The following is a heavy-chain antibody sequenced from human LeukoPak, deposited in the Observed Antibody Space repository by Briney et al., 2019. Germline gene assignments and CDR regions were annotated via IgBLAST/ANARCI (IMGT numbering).Heavy chain of an antibody. J-gene: IGHJ5*02. CDR1: GYTFTGYY. CDR2: INPNSGGT. V-gene: IGHV1-2*02. D-gene: IGHD3-22*01. Sequence: GASVKVSCKASGYTFTGYYMHWVRQAPGQGLEGMGWINPNSGGTNYAQKFQGRVTMTRDTSISTAYMELSRLRSDDTAVYYCARDLHTYYYDSSGYPIDTWGQGTLVTVSS. CDR3: ARDLHTYYYDSSGYPIDT.